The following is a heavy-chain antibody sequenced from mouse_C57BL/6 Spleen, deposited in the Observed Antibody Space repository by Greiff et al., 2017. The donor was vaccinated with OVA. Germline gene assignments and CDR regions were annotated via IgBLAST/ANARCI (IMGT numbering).Heavy chain of an antibody. Sequence: QQPGAELVRPGSSVKLSCKASGYTFTSYWMDWVKQRPGQGLEWIGNIYPSDSETHYNQKFKDKATLTVDKSSSTAYMQLSSLTSEDSAVYYCAREGYFDYWGQGTTLTVSS. CDR1: GYTFTSYW. CDR2: IYPSDSET. CDR3: AREGYFDY. J-gene: IGHJ2*01. V-gene: IGHV1-61*01.